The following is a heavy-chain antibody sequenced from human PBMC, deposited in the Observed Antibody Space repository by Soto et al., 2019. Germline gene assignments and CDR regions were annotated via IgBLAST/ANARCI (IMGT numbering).Heavy chain of an antibody. J-gene: IGHJ6*02. D-gene: IGHD4-17*01. CDR2: INPNSGGT. Sequence: ASVKVSCKASGYTFTGYYMHWVRQAPGQGLEWMGWINPNSGGTNYAQKFQGWVTMTRDTSISTAYMELSRLRSDDTAVYYCARVSELTTVTNYGMDVWGQGTTVTVSS. CDR3: ARVSELTTVTNYGMDV. CDR1: GYTFTGYY. V-gene: IGHV1-2*04.